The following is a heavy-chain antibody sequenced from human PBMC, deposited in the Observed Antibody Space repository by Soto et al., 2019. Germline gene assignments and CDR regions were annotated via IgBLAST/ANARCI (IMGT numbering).Heavy chain of an antibody. CDR3: ARQKDSSGYYYYYYGMDV. V-gene: IGHV3-48*02. Sequence: EVQLVESGGGLVQPGGSLRLSCAASGFTFSSYSMNWVRQAPGKGLEWVSYISSSSSTIYYADSVKGRFTISRNKDKNSLYVQMYRLRNEDTAVYYCARQKDSSGYYYYYYGMDVWGQGTTVTVSS. CDR2: ISSSSSTI. J-gene: IGHJ6*02. D-gene: IGHD3-22*01. CDR1: GFTFSSYS.